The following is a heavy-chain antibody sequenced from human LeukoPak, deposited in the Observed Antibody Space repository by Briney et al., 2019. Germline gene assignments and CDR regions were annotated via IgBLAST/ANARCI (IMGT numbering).Heavy chain of an antibody. V-gene: IGHV3-21*01. CDR1: GFTFSSYS. CDR3: AREPDYGGNPGYFDY. J-gene: IGHJ4*02. D-gene: IGHD4-23*01. Sequence: GGSLRLSCAASGFTFSSYSMNWVRQATGKGLEWVSSISSSSSYIYYADSVKGRFTISRDNAKNSLYLQMNSLRAEDTAVYYCAREPDYGGNPGYFDYWGQGTLVTVSS. CDR2: ISSSSSYI.